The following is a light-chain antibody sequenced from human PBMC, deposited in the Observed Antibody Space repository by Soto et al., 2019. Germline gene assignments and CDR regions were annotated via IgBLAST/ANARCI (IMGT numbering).Light chain of an antibody. J-gene: IGKJ2*01. V-gene: IGKV1-39*01. Sequence: DIQMTQSPSSLSASVGDRVTITCRASQTFSNYLNWYQQKPGKAPRLLIYMASTLQSGVPSRFSGSGSGTDFTLTISSLQPEDSAIYYCQQSYITPSTFGQGTKLEIK. CDR3: QQSYITPST. CDR2: MAS. CDR1: QTFSNY.